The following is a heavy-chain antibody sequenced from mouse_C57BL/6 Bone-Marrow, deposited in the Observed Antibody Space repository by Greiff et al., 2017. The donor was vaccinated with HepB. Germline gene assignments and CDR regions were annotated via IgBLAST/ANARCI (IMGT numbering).Heavy chain of an antibody. CDR2: INPNYGTT. D-gene: IGHD1-1*01. CDR1: GYSFTDYN. J-gene: IGHJ1*03. CDR3: AREWAFLLRWYFDV. V-gene: IGHV1-39*01. Sequence: QLQESGPELVKPGASVKISCKASGYSFTDYNMNWVKQSNGKSLEWIGVINPNYGTTSYNQKFKGKATLTVDQSSSTAYMQLNSLTSEDSAVYYCAREWAFLLRWYFDVWGTGTTVTVSS.